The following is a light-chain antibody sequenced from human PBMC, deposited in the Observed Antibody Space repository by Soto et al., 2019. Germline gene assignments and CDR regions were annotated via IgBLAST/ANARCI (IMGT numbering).Light chain of an antibody. CDR2: EVS. CDR1: SSDVGGYNY. J-gene: IGLJ1*01. Sequence: LTQPSSVSGSPGQSITISCTGTSSDVGGYNYVSWYQQHPGKAPKLMIYEVSNRPSGVSNRFSGSKSGNTASLTISGLQAEDEADYYCSSYTSTSTRLFGTGTKVTVL. CDR3: SSYTSTSTRL. V-gene: IGLV2-14*01.